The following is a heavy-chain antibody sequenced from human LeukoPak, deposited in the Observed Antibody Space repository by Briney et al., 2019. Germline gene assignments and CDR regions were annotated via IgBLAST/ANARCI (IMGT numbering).Heavy chain of an antibody. D-gene: IGHD5-24*01. CDR3: AKDDAWLQYGN. Sequence: VGSLRLSCAASVFTFSSHGMNWGRQAPGKGLEWVSGISPNGVITYYADSVKGRFTISRDNSKGTVYLQMNSLRPEDTAVYYCAKDDAWLQYGNWGRGTLVTVSS. V-gene: IGHV3-23*01. CDR2: ISPNGVIT. J-gene: IGHJ4*02. CDR1: VFTFSSHG.